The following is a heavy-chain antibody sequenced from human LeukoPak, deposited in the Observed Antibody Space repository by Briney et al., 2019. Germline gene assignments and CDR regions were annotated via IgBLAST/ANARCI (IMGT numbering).Heavy chain of an antibody. CDR2: VYTSGIT. Sequence: SETLSLTCTVSGGFINSCYWSWIRQPAGKGLEWIGRVYTSGITNYNPSLKSRITMSVDTSKNQFSLKLTSVTAADTAVYYCARHNGFDRGYYYYMDVWGKGTTVTVSS. CDR1: GGFINSCY. D-gene: IGHD3-9*01. J-gene: IGHJ6*03. CDR3: ARHNGFDRGYYYYMDV. V-gene: IGHV4-4*07.